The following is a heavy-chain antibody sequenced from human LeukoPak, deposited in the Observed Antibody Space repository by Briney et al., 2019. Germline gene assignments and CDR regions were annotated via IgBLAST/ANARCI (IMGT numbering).Heavy chain of an antibody. CDR2: IEYSSSSI. J-gene: IGHJ6*03. CDR3: ARERGSGSRATSYYYYYMDV. CDR1: GYTFGDYG. Sequence: PGGSLRLSCTASGYTFGDYGLSWLRQAPGKGLEWVSYIEYSSSSIYYADSVKGRFTISRDNAKNSLYLQMNSLRAEDTAVYYCARERGSGSRATSYYYYYMDVWGKGTTVTVSS. D-gene: IGHD3-10*01. V-gene: IGHV3-48*04.